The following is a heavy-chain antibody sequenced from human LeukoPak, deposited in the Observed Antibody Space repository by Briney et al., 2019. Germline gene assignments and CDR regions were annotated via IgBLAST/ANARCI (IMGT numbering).Heavy chain of an antibody. CDR1: GGSISSGGYY. CDR3: ARVNYYGSGSYQYYFDY. V-gene: IGHV4-31*03. CDR2: IYYSGST. D-gene: IGHD3-10*01. Sequence: SETLSLTCTVSGGSISSGGYYWSWIRQYPGKGLEWIGYIYYSGSTYYNPSLKSRVTISVDTSKNQFSLKLSSVTAADTAVYYCARVNYYGSGSYQYYFDYWGQGTLVTVSS. J-gene: IGHJ4*02.